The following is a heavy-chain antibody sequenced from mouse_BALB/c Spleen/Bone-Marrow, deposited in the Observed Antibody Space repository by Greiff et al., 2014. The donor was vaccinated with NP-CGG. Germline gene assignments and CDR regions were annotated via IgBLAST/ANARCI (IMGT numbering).Heavy chain of an antibody. CDR2: IDPANGNT. Sequence: EVNVVESGAELVKPGASVKLSCTASGFNIDDTYVHWVKQRPEQGLEWIGRIDPANGNTKYDPKFQGKATVTSDTSSNTAYLHLNSLTSEDAAVYYCAEGYDSWFAYWGQGTLVTVSA. J-gene: IGHJ3*01. D-gene: IGHD2-2*01. CDR3: AEGYDSWFAY. V-gene: IGHV14-3*02. CDR1: GFNIDDTY.